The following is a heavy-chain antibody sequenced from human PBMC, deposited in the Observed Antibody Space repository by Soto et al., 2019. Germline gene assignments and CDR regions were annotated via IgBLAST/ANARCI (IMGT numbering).Heavy chain of an antibody. V-gene: IGHV1-46*01. D-gene: IGHD3-10*01. CDR2: FSPTGNSA. Sequence: ASVKVSCKASGYTFSSYYLPWVRPAPGQGLEWMGIFSPTGNSATYAQKFQGRVTMTRDTCTSTVYMELSSLRFEDTAVYYCARGFAYGFEYFQHWG. CDR1: GYTFSSYY. CDR3: ARGFAYGFEYFQH. J-gene: IGHJ1*01.